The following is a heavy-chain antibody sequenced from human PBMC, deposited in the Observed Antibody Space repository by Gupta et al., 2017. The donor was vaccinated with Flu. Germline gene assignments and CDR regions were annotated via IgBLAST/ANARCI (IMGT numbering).Heavy chain of an antibody. J-gene: IGHJ4*02. CDR2: IWYDGANK. CDR1: GFTFTSYA. D-gene: IGHD2-15*01. CDR3: ARDRYAIGGNPSYYFDS. Sequence: QVQLVESGGGVVQPGKSLRLSCATSGFTFTSYAMHWVRQAPGKGLEWVAVIWYDGANKDYADSVKGRFSISRDNSKLFLQMSNLRVEDTALYYCARDRYAIGGNPSYYFDSWGQGSLVTVSS. V-gene: IGHV3-33*01.